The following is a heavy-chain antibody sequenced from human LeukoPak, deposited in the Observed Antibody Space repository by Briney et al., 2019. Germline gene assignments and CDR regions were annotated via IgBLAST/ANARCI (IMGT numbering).Heavy chain of an antibody. Sequence: SETLSLTCAVYGGSFSGYYWSWIRQPPGKGLECSGEINHSGSTNYNPSLKRRVTISVDTSKNQFSLKLSSVTAADTAVYYCARRRGSGSYYKGFIDYWGQGTLVTVSS. D-gene: IGHD3-10*01. V-gene: IGHV4-34*01. J-gene: IGHJ4*02. CDR3: ARRRGSGSYYKGFIDY. CDR1: GGSFSGYY. CDR2: INHSGST.